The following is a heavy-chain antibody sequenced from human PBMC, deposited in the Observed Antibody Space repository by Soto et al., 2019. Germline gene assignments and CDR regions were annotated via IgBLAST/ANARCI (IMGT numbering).Heavy chain of an antibody. CDR3: AKRWQRWVTTEFYP. Sequence: EVQLLESGGGLVQPGGSLRLSCAASGFTFSRYAMSWDRQAPGQGLEWVSAISGSGGSTYYADSVKGRFTISRENCKNTLYLQMNSLRAEDTAVYYCAKRWQRWVTTEFYPWGQGTLVTVSS. D-gene: IGHD4-17*01. CDR2: ISGSGGST. CDR1: GFTFSRYA. V-gene: IGHV3-23*01. J-gene: IGHJ5*02.